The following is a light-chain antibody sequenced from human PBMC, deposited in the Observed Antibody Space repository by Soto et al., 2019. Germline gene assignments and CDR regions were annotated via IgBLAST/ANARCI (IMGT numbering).Light chain of an antibody. CDR2: DVS. CDR3: CSYAGDFYV. Sequence: QSVLTQPRSVSGSPGQSVAISCTGTTSDVGGYDYVSWHQQHPGKAPELIIFDVSKRPSGVPDRFSGSKSGNTASLTITGLQAEDEADYFCCSYAGDFYVFGSGTRSPS. V-gene: IGLV2-11*01. CDR1: TSDVGGYDY. J-gene: IGLJ1*01.